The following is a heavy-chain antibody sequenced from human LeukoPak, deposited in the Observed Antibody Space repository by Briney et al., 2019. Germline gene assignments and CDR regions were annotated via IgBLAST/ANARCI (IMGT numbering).Heavy chain of an antibody. CDR2: IFHSGST. CDR3: AFSGVDYGGNSWTY. V-gene: IGHV4-38-2*01. CDR1: GYSISSGHY. J-gene: IGHJ4*02. D-gene: IGHD4-23*01. Sequence: PSETLSLTCAVSGYSISSGHYWGWIRQPPGKGLEWIGSIFHSGSTYYNPSLKSRVTISVDTSNNQFSLRLSSVTAADTAVYYCAFSGVDYGGNSWTYWGQGTLVTVSS.